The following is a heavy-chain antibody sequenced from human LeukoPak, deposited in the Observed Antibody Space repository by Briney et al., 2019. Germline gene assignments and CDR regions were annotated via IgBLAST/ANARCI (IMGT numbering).Heavy chain of an antibody. CDR2: INPNSGVT. J-gene: IGHJ4*02. D-gene: IGHD3-10*01. CDR3: ARLYYGSGSYNY. Sequence: ASVKVSCKASGYTFTDYYMHWVRQAPGQGLEWMGWINPNSGVTEYAQNFQGRVTMTRDTSINTAYMEVSRLTSDDTAVYYCARLYYGSGSYNYWGQGTLVTVSS. V-gene: IGHV1-2*02. CDR1: GYTFTDYY.